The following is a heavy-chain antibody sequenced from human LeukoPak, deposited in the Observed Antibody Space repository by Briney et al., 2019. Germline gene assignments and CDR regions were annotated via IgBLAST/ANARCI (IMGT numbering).Heavy chain of an antibody. Sequence: PGGSLRLSCAASGFSFSTYAMSWVRQAPGKGLEWVSAISGSGGSTDYVDSAKGRFTISRDNSKSTLYLQMNSLRAEDTAVYYCAKVIRYCTNGACYIRSGQIDYWGQGTLVTVSS. CDR2: ISGSGGST. CDR3: AKVIRYCTNGACYIRSGQIDY. J-gene: IGHJ4*02. V-gene: IGHV3-23*01. D-gene: IGHD2-8*01. CDR1: GFSFSTYA.